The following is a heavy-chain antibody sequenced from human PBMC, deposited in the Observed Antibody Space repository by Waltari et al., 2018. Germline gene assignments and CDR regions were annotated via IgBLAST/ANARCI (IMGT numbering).Heavy chain of an antibody. D-gene: IGHD6-6*01. J-gene: IGHJ5*02. V-gene: IGHV4-59*01. CDR3: TRYDASSSAGWFDP. CDR2: INYSGST. CDR1: GASIGRYY. Sequence: QVQLQESGPGLVKPSETLSLTCTVSGASIGRYYWGWIRQPPGKGLEWIGYINYSGSTYYNPSLNNRVTISVDTSKNQFSLKLNSVTAADTAVYYCTRYDASSSAGWFDPWGQGTLVTVSS.